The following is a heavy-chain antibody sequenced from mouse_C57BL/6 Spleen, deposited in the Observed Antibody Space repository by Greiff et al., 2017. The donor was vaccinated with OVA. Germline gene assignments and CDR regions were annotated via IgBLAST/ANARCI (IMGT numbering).Heavy chain of an antibody. CDR2: INPNNGGT. Sequence: EVKLQESGPELVKPGASVKMPCKASGYTFTDYYMDWVKQSPGKSLEWIGDINPNNGGTNYNQKFKGKATLTVDKSSSTAYMELSSLPSEDTAVYYCARGRWFAYWGQGTLVTVSA. J-gene: IGHJ3*01. CDR3: ARGRWFAY. CDR1: GYTFTDYY. V-gene: IGHV1-18*01.